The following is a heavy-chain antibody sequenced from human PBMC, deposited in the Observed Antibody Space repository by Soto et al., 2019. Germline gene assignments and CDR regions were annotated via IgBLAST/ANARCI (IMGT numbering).Heavy chain of an antibody. Sequence: PGGSLRLSCAASGFTVSSNYMHWVRQAPGKGLEWVAVISYDGSNKYYADSVKGRFTISRDNSKNTLYLQMNSLRAEDTAVYYCAKGPQALLWSGLGGWFDPWGQGTLVTVSS. J-gene: IGHJ5*02. CDR1: GFTVSSNY. CDR3: AKGPQALLWSGLGGWFDP. V-gene: IGHV3-30*18. CDR2: ISYDGSNK. D-gene: IGHD3-3*01.